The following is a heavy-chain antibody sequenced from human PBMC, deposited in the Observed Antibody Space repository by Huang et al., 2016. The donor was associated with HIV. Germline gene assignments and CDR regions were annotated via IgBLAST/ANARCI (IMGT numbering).Heavy chain of an antibody. V-gene: IGHV1-2*02. CDR3: ARDWSFGSSTSPAD. Sequence: QVQLVQSGAEVKNPGASVRVSCKASGHTFTDSNIHWVRQAPGQGIGWMGWSNPKGGGTIYAQRFQGRVTRTRDTTISTVHMDLRRIQSDDTAVYFCARDWSFGSSTSPADWGQGTLVTVSS. CDR2: SNPKGGGT. J-gene: IGHJ4*02. CDR1: GHTFTDSN. D-gene: IGHD6-6*01.